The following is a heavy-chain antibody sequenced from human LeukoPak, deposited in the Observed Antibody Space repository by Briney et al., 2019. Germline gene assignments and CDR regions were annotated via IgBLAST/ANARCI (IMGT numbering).Heavy chain of an antibody. CDR1: GFTFSSYA. Sequence: GGSLRLSCAASGFTFSSYAMNWVRQAPGKGPEWVSRISGSGGSTYYADSVKGRFTISRDNSKNTLYLQMNSLRAEDTAVFSCAKEEGYCSGGTCAFDYWGQGTPVTVSS. J-gene: IGHJ4*02. V-gene: IGHV3-23*01. D-gene: IGHD2-15*01. CDR3: AKEEGYCSGGTCAFDY. CDR2: ISGSGGST.